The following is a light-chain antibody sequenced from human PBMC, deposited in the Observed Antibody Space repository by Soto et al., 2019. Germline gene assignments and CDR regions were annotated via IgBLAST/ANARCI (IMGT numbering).Light chain of an antibody. J-gene: IGLJ3*02. CDR3: RSFTTSSTRV. CDR2: DVS. V-gene: IGLV2-14*01. CDR1: SSDVGGYSY. Sequence: QSALTQPASVSGSPGQSITISCTGTSSDVGGYSYVSWYQQPPGKAPKLMIYDVSNRPSGVSNRFSGSKSGNTASLTISGLQAEDEADYYCRSFTTSSTRVFGGGTKLTVL.